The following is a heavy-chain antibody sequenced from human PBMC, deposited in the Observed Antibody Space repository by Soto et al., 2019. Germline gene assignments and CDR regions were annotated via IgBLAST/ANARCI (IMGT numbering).Heavy chain of an antibody. CDR1: GFTFSTYA. V-gene: IGHV3-23*01. Sequence: EVQLLESGGGLVQPGGSLRLSCAASGFTFSTYAMTWVRQAPGKGLEWVSGISGSGDNTYYADSVRGRFTISRDNSKSALYLQMNSLRAEDTAVYYCAKDPRGGLPDYFDYWGQGTLVIVSS. CDR2: ISGSGDNT. J-gene: IGHJ4*02. D-gene: IGHD2-21*02. CDR3: AKDPRGGLPDYFDY.